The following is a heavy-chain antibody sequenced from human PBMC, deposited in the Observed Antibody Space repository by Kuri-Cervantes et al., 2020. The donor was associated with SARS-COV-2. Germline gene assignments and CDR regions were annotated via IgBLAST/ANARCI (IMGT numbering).Heavy chain of an antibody. Sequence: ASVKVSCKASGYTFTSYGISWVRQASGQGLEWMGWISAYNGNTNYAQKLQGRVTMTTDTSTSTAYMELRSLRSDDTAVYYCAGARLTKYYYDSSGYWGYWGQATLVTVSS. CDR1: GYTFTSYG. CDR3: AGARLTKYYYDSSGYWGY. D-gene: IGHD3-22*01. J-gene: IGHJ4*02. CDR2: ISAYNGNT. V-gene: IGHV1-18*01.